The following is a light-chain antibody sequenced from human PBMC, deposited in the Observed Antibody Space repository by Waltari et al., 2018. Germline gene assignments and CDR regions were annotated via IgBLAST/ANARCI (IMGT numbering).Light chain of an antibody. V-gene: IGKV1-13*02. CDR1: QGINSA. CDR2: DAS. Sequence: AIQLTQSPSSLSASVGDRVTITCRASQGINSALAWYQQKPGKGPKLLIYDASSLESGVPSRFSGSGYGTDFTLTISSLQPEDFATYYCQQFKSFLITFGQGTRLEIK. CDR3: QQFKSFLIT. J-gene: IGKJ5*01.